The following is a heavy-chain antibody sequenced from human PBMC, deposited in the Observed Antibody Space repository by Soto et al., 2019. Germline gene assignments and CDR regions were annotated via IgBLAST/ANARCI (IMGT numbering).Heavy chain of an antibody. Sequence: QVQLQQWGAGLLKPSETLSLTCAVFGGSLSGYYWSWIRQTPGKGLEWIGEITHSRTTNYHPSLKSRVTISVDTSDNQFSLKLSSVTAADTAVYYCARGGRDGDNWRFGPYYCGQVTLVTVSS. CDR2: ITHSRTT. D-gene: IGHD3-16*01. J-gene: IGHJ4*02. CDR3: ARGGRDGDNWRFGPYY. CDR1: GGSLSGYY. V-gene: IGHV4-34*02.